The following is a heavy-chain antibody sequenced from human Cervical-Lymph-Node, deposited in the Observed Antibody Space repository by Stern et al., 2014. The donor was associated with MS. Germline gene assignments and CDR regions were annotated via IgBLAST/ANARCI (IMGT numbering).Heavy chain of an antibody. CDR3: ATHGGSSFQMDV. J-gene: IGHJ6*02. D-gene: IGHD6-13*01. CDR2: ISPNTGGA. Sequence: VQLVESGAEVKKPGASVKVSCKASGYSFTDFNTHWVRQAPGQGLEWMGRISPNTGGARYAEKFQGRVTMTRDTSITTAYMELDRLTSDDTAVYYCATHGGSSFQMDVWGQGTTVTVSS. CDR1: GYSFTDFN. V-gene: IGHV1-2*06.